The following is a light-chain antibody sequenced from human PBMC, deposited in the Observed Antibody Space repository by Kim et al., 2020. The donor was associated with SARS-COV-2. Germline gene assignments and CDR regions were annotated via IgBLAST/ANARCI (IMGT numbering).Light chain of an antibody. V-gene: IGLV3-19*01. CDR3: SCRDISGNYVV. J-gene: IGLJ2*01. CDR1: IFKRYS. Sequence: SSELTQDPAVSVALGQTVRITCQGDIFKRYSATWYQKRPGQAPLLVIFDKSNRPSGIPDRFSGSSSGNTASLTITGAQAEDEADYYCSCRDISGNYVVFGGGTKLTVL. CDR2: DKS.